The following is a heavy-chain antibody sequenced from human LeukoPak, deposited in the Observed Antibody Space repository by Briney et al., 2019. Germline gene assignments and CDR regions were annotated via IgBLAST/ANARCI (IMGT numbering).Heavy chain of an antibody. CDR1: GFTFSSYG. CDR2: IRYDGSNK. D-gene: IGHD3-22*01. Sequence: PGGSLRLSCAASGFTFSSYGMRWVRQAPGKGLEWVAFIRYDGSNKYYVDSVKGRFTISRDNSKNTLYLQMNSLRAEDTAVYYCAKDGLYYYDSSRYYYYYMDVWGKGTTVTISS. CDR3: AKDGLYYYDSSRYYYYYMDV. V-gene: IGHV3-30*02. J-gene: IGHJ6*03.